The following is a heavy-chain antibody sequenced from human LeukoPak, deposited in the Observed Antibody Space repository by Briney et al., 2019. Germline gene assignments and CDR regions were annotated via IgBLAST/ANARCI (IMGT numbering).Heavy chain of an antibody. D-gene: IGHD3-10*01. V-gene: IGHV3-30*02. J-gene: IGHJ3*02. CDR2: MQGGEDNM. Sequence: GGSLRLSCVASGLTFSQSVLHWVRQAPGKGLEWVAVMQGGEDNMYYADSVKGRFIVSRDNSKNTVYLLMNSLRTEDTAVYHCAKENRRVGDALDIWGRGTAVTVSS. CDR3: AKENRRVGDALDI. CDR1: GLTFSQSV.